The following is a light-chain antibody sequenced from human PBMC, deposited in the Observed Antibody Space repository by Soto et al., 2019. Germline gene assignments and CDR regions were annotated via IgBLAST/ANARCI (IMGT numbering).Light chain of an antibody. Sequence: DIQMTQSPSTLSASVGDRVTITCRASQSISSWLAWYQQKPGKAPKLLIHKASSLESGVPSTFSGSGSGTEFTLTISSLQPDDFATYYCQQYNSYPITFGQGTRLEIK. CDR2: KAS. J-gene: IGKJ5*01. CDR3: QQYNSYPIT. CDR1: QSISSW. V-gene: IGKV1-5*03.